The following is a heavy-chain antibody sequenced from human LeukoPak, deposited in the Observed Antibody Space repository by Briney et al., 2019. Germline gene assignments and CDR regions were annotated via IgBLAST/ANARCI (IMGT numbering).Heavy chain of an antibody. J-gene: IGHJ3*01. Sequence: SETLSLTCSVSGGSVDNPDYYWSWLRQPPGKELEWIGHIYHSGSTIYNPSLKSRVTISVDMSKNQFSLRLTSRTAADTAVYYCARDQGGGSYRHAFDVWGQGKMVTVSS. D-gene: IGHD1-26*01. CDR2: IYHSGST. CDR1: GGSVDNPDYY. V-gene: IGHV4-61*08. CDR3: ARDQGGGSYRHAFDV.